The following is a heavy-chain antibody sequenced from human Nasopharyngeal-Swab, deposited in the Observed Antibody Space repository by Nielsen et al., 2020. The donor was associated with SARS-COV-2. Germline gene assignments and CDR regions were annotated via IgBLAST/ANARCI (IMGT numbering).Heavy chain of an antibody. Sequence: GESLEISCAASGFTFSSYEMNWVRQAPGKGLGWVSYISSSGSTIYYADSVKGRFTISRDNAKNSLYLQMNSLRAEDTAVYYCAREGGLLWFGESPEGGWFDPWGQGTLVTVSS. V-gene: IGHV3-48*03. CDR3: AREGGLLWFGESPEGGWFDP. D-gene: IGHD3-10*01. J-gene: IGHJ5*02. CDR1: GFTFSSYE. CDR2: ISSSGSTI.